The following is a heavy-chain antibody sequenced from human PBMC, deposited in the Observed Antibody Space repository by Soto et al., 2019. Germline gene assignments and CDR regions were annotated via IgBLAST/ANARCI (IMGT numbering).Heavy chain of an antibody. J-gene: IGHJ4*02. V-gene: IGHV1-18*01. CDR1: GYTFTNYG. D-gene: IGHD5-18*01. CDR3: APHTLDTGMPSGY. Sequence: QVQLVQSGAEVREPGASVKVSCKASGYTFTNYGVSWVRQAPGQGLEWMGWIGGYKGNTNYAQKLPGRGTLTRDNSTSTAYMELRSLVSDDTAVYYCAPHTLDTGMPSGYWGQGTLVPVSS. CDR2: IGGYKGNT.